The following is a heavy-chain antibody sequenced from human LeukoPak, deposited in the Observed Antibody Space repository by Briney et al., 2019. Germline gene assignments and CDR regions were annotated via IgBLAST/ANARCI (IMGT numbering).Heavy chain of an antibody. D-gene: IGHD2-15*01. CDR1: GYSISNGYY. V-gene: IGHV4-38-2*02. CDR2: IYYSGST. CDR3: ASFYCSGGSCYQYYYYYYMDV. Sequence: SETLSLTCTVSGYSISNGYYWGWIRQPPGKGLEWIGIIYYSGSTYSNPSLKSRVTISVDTSKNQFSLKLSSVTAADTAVYYCASFYCSGGSCYQYYYYYYMDVWGKGATVTISS. J-gene: IGHJ6*03.